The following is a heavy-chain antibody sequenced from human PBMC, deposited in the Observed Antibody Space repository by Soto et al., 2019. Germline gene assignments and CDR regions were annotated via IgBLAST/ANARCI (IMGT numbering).Heavy chain of an antibody. V-gene: IGHV4-31*03. J-gene: IGHJ6*02. CDR3: AREPRYCSGGSCNLYYYYGMDV. CDR2: IYYSGST. D-gene: IGHD2-15*01. CDR1: GGSISSGGYY. Sequence: SETLSLTCTVSGGSISSGGYYWSWIRQHPGKGLEWIGYIYYSGSTYYNPSLKSRVTISVDTSKNQFSLKLSSVTAADTAVYYCAREPRYCSGGSCNLYYYYGMDVWGQGTTVTVSS.